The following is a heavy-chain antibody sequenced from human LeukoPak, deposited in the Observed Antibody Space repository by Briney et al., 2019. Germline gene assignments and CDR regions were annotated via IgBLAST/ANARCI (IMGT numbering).Heavy chain of an antibody. V-gene: IGHV1-69*05. CDR3: ARQVVVAARHHDAFDI. D-gene: IGHD2-15*01. CDR2: IIPIFGTA. J-gene: IGHJ3*02. CDR1: GGTFSSYA. Sequence: ASVEVSCKASGGTFSSYAISWVRQAPGQGLEWMGRIIPIFGTANYAQKFQGRVTITTDESTSTAYMELSSLRSEDTAVYYCARQVVVAARHHDAFDIWGQGTMVTVSS.